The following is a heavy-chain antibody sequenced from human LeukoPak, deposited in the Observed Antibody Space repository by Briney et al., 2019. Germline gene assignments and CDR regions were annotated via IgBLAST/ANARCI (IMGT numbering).Heavy chain of an antibody. J-gene: IGHJ4*02. CDR3: ARTTDRIPGIAVAGFLGYFDY. D-gene: IGHD6-19*01. CDR2: TYNRSKWYY. Sequence: SQTLSLTCAISGDSVSSNSAAWNWIRQSPSRGLEWLGRTYNRSKWYYDYAVSVKSRLIINSDTSKNQFSLQLSSVTPEDTAVYYCARTTDRIPGIAVAGFLGYFDYWGQGILVSVSS. V-gene: IGHV6-1*01. CDR1: GDSVSSNSAA.